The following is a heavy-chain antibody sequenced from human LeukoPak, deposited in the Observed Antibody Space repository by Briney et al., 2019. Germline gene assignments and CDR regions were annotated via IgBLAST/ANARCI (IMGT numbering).Heavy chain of an antibody. J-gene: IGHJ4*02. Sequence: SETLSLTCTVSGGSITGYYWSWIRQPPGKGLEWIGYIYYSGSTSYNPSLKSRVTISLDTSKNQFSLKLRSVTAADTAVYYCARDSYYYDSSGLDYWGQGTLVTVSS. CDR3: ARDSYYYDSSGLDY. CDR1: GGSITGYY. D-gene: IGHD3-22*01. V-gene: IGHV4-59*12. CDR2: IYYSGST.